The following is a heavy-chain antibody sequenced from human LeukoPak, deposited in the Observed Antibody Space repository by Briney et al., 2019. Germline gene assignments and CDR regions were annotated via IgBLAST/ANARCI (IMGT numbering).Heavy chain of an antibody. CDR1: GFHFSRYS. Sequence: GSLRLSFAASGFHFSRYSMKWGRPAPGKGLEWVSSISSSSSYRYYADSVKGRFTISRDNAKNSLHLQMNSLRAEDTAVYYCMSYAGRSDDYWGQGTLVTVSS. J-gene: IGHJ4*02. V-gene: IGHV3-21*01. D-gene: IGHD3-16*01. CDR2: ISSSSSYR. CDR3: MSYAGRSDDY.